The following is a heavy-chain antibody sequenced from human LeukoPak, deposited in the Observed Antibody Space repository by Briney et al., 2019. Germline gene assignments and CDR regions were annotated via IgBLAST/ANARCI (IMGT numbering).Heavy chain of an antibody. CDR1: GFTFSDYY. V-gene: IGHV3-11*03. D-gene: IGHD3-9*01. J-gene: IGHJ3*02. CDR2: ISSASTYT. CDR3: AKFLTGQYDAFDI. Sequence: GGSLRLSCAASGFTFSDYYMSWIRQAPGKGLEWVSFISSASTYTNFADSVKGRFTVSRDNAKNSLFLQMNSLRAEDTAVYYCAKFLTGQYDAFDIWGQGTMVTVSA.